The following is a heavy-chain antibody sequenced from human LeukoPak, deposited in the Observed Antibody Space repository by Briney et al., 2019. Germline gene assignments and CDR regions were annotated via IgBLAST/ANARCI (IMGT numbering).Heavy chain of an antibody. D-gene: IGHD3-10*01. CDR3: ASFLYGSGTDYMDV. V-gene: IGHV4-34*01. CDR1: GGSFSGYY. J-gene: IGHJ6*03. Sequence: SETLSLTCAVYGGSFSGYYWSWIRQSPGKGLEWIGEINHSGSTNYNPSLKSRVTISVDTSKNQFSLKLSSVTAADTAVYYYASFLYGSGTDYMDVWGKGTTVTISS. CDR2: INHSGST.